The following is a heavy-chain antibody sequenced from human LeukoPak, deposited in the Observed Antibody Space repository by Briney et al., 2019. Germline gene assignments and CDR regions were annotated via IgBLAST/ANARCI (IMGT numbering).Heavy chain of an antibody. Sequence: QAGGSLRLSCAASGFTFSSYAMSWVRQAPGKGLEWVSAISGSGGSTYYADSVKGRFTISRDNSKNTLCLQMNSLRAEDTAVYYCVKDQWQGYFDWSQSYSGAFDIWGQGTMVTVSS. J-gene: IGHJ3*02. CDR1: GFTFSSYA. CDR3: VKDQWQGYFDWSQSYSGAFDI. CDR2: ISGSGGST. V-gene: IGHV3-23*01. D-gene: IGHD3-9*01.